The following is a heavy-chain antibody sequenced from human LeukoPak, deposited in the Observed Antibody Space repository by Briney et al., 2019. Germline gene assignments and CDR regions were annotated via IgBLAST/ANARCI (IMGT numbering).Heavy chain of an antibody. CDR1: GVTFSTYA. CDR2: ISSNEGRT. D-gene: IGHD2-15*01. V-gene: IGHV3-64*04. J-gene: IGHJ4*02. Sequence: GGSLRLSCSASGVTFSTYAMHWVRQAPGKGLEYVSGISSNEGRTDYADSVKGRFTISRDNSKNTLYLQMNSLHVEHAAVYYCARAPTSRGWYYFDYWGQGTLVTVSS. CDR3: ARAPTSRGWYYFDY.